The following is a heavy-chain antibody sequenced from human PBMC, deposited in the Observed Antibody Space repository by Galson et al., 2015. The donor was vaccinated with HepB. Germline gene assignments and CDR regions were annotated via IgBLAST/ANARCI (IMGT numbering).Heavy chain of an antibody. Sequence: SLRLSCAASGFTFDDYGMSWVRQAPGKGLEWVSGINWNGGSTGYADSVKGRFTISRDNAKNSLYLQMNSLRAEDTALYHCARVVYASNYYFDYWGQGTLVTVSS. D-gene: IGHD2-8*02. CDR2: INWNGGST. CDR3: ARVVYASNYYFDY. CDR1: GFTFDDYG. V-gene: IGHV3-20*01. J-gene: IGHJ4*02.